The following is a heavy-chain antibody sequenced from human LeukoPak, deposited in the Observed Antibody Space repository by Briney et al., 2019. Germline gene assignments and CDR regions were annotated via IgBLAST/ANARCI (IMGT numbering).Heavy chain of an antibody. Sequence: PGGSLRLSCTASGFTFSDYYMTWIRQAPGKGLEWISYISSGSPYTNYADSVKGQFTISRDNAKNSLYLQMNSLRAEDTAVYYCARENNYRFDFWGQGTLVTVSS. CDR2: ISSGSPYT. J-gene: IGHJ4*02. CDR1: GFTFSDYY. V-gene: IGHV3-11*05. CDR3: ARENNYRFDF. D-gene: IGHD5-24*01.